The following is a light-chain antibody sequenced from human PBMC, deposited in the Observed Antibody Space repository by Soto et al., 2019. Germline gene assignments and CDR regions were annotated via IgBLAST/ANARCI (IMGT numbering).Light chain of an antibody. CDR1: SSNIGARYD. CDR2: GNS. CDR3: QSYDSSLSGVV. J-gene: IGLJ2*01. V-gene: IGLV1-40*01. Sequence: QSVLTQPPSVSGAPGQRVTISCTGSSSNIGARYDVHWFQQLPGTAPKLLIYGNSNRPSGVPDRFSGSRSGTSASLAITGRQAEDEADYYCQSYDSSLSGVVFGGGTKLTVL.